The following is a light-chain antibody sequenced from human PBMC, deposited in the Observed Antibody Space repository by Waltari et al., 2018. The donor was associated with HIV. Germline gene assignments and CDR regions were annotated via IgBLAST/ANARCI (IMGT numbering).Light chain of an antibody. J-gene: IGLJ2*01. V-gene: IGLV2-14*01. CDR3: SSYTSSSTRV. CDR2: EVS. CDR1: SSAVGGYNY. Sequence: QSALTQPASVSGSPGQSITISCTGTSSAVGGYNYVSWYQQHPGKAPKLMIYEVSNRPSGVSNRFSGCKSGNTASLTISGLQAEDEAEYYGSSYTSSSTRVVGGGTKLTVL.